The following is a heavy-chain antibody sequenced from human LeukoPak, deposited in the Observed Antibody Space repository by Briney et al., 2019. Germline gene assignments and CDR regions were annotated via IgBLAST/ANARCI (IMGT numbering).Heavy chain of an antibody. CDR1: GASISTYY. V-gene: IGHV4-4*09. CDR3: ARHLATTVTRGYSCHPMDV. D-gene: IGHD4-17*01. J-gene: IGHJ6*03. CDR2: IAPSGSA. Sequence: SETLSLTCTASGASISTYYWSWIRQPPGEGLEWIAYIAPSGSAVYNPSLNSRLAVSVDTSKNQFSLKLNSVTAADTAVYYCARHLATTVTRGYSCHPMDVWGKGTTVSVSS.